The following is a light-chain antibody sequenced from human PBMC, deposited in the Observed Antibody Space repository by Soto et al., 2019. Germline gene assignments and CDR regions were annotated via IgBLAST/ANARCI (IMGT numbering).Light chain of an antibody. Sequence: QSVLTQPASVSGSRGQSITISCTGTSSDVGRYNLVSWYQHHPGKAPKLIIYDVTQWPSGASNRFSGSKSGNTASLTIFGLQAEDEADYYCCSYAGTTTFYVFGTGTKVTVL. V-gene: IGLV2-23*02. CDR2: DVT. CDR3: CSYAGTTTFYV. J-gene: IGLJ1*01. CDR1: SSDVGRYNL.